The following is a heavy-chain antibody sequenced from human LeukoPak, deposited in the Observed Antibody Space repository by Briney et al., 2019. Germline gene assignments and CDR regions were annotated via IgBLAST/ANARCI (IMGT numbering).Heavy chain of an antibody. J-gene: IGHJ4*02. CDR2: IYSGGTT. Sequence: PGGSLRLSCAASGFTVSSNYMSWVRQAPGKRLEWVSVIYSGGTTYYADSVKGRFTISRDNSKNTLYLQMNSLRAEDTAIYYCAKTGNPATGDYWGQGTLVTVSS. CDR3: AKTGNPATGDY. CDR1: GFTVSSNY. D-gene: IGHD1-1*01. V-gene: IGHV3-53*01.